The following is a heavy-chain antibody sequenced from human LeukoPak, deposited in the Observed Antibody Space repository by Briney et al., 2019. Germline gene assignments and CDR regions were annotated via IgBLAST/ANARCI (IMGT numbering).Heavy chain of an antibody. Sequence: GGSLRLSCVASGITFSPYGMSWVRQAPGKGLEWVSAIRGAGDITDYADSVKGRFTISRDNSKNTLYLQMSSLRAEDTAIYYCAKAPYGSGSFYVNFWGQGTLVTVSS. CDR3: AKAPYGSGSFYVNF. V-gene: IGHV3-23*01. CDR1: GITFSPYG. CDR2: IRGAGDIT. D-gene: IGHD3-10*01. J-gene: IGHJ4*02.